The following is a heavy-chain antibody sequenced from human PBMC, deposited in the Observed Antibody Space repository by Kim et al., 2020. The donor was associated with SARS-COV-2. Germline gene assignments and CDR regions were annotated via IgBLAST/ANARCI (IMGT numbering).Heavy chain of an antibody. CDR3: ARDSDPDY. CDR1: GYNFNDHY. V-gene: IGHV1-2*02. J-gene: IGHJ4*02. CDR2: INPNGGET. Sequence: ASVKVSCKASGYNFNDHYIHWVRQAPGQGLEWMGWINPNGGETKYAEKFHEMVSMTRDTSINTAYVELYRLTFDDTAADYCARDSDPDYWGQGTLVTVS.